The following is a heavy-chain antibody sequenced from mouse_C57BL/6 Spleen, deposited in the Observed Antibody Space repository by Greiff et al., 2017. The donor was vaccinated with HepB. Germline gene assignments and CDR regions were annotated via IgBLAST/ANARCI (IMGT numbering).Heavy chain of an antibody. CDR2: SDPSDSYT. D-gene: IGHD2-4*01. CDR1: GYTFTSYW. J-gene: IGHJ3*01. CDR3: ARYDYDGFAY. V-gene: IGHV1-69*01. Sequence: QVQLQQPGAELVMPGASVKLSCKASGYTFTSYWMHWVKQRPGQGLEWIGESDPSDSYTNYNQKFKGKSTLTVDKSSSTAYMQLSSLTSEDYAVYYCARYDYDGFAYWGQGTLVTVSA.